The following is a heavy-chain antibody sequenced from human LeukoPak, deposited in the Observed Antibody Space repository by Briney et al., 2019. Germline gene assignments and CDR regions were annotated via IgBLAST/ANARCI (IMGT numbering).Heavy chain of an antibody. CDR1: GYTFTGYY. D-gene: IGHD2-2*01. J-gene: IGHJ5*02. V-gene: IGHV1-2*02. Sequence: GASVKVSCKASGYTFTGYYMHRVRQAPGQGLEWMGWINPNSGGTNYAQKFQGRVTMTRDTSISTAYMELSRLRSDDTAVYYCARDNSWDIVVVPAASNWFDPWGQGTLVTVSS. CDR3: ARDNSWDIVVVPAASNWFDP. CDR2: INPNSGGT.